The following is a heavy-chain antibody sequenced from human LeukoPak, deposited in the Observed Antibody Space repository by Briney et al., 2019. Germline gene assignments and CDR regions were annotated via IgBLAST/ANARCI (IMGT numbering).Heavy chain of an antibody. CDR1: GLTFDDSA. V-gene: IGHV3-9*01. Sequence: PGGSLRLSCTASGLTFDDSAMHWVRQGPGKGLEWVSTISWTSLHIGYADSVKGRFTISRDNAKNSLYLQMNSLRPEDTALYYCAKERNHAFDIWGQGTMVTVSS. J-gene: IGHJ3*02. CDR3: AKERNHAFDI. CDR2: ISWTSLHI. D-gene: IGHD2/OR15-2a*01.